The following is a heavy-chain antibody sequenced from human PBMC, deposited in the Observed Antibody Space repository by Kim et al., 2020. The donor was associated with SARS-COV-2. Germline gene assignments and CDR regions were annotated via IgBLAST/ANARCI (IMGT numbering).Heavy chain of an antibody. D-gene: IGHD2-21*02. CDR1: GGSINSYY. J-gene: IGHJ5*02. Sequence: SETLSLTCTVSGGSINSYYWSWIRQPPGKGLEWIGYVYYSGSTNYNASLKSRVTISVDTSKNQFSLKLSSVTAADTAVYYCSRSVVTPWVDNWFDPWGQG. V-gene: IGHV4-59*13. CDR3: SRSVVTPWVDNWFDP. CDR2: VYYSGST.